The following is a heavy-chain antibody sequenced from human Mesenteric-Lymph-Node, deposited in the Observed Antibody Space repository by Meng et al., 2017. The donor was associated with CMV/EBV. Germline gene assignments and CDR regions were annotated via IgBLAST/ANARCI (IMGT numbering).Heavy chain of an antibody. Sequence: CAVSGGSISSSDWWRWVRQPPGGGVEWIGEIYHSGSTNYNPSLKSRVTISVDKSKNQFSLKLSSLTAADTAVYYCAREVPQLGTFDYWGQGTLVTVSS. CDR1: GGSISSSDW. CDR3: AREVPQLGTFDY. V-gene: IGHV4-4*02. D-gene: IGHD7-27*01. CDR2: IYHSGST. J-gene: IGHJ4*02.